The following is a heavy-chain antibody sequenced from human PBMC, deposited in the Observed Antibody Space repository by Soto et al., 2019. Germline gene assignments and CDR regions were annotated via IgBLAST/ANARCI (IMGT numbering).Heavy chain of an antibody. CDR3: ARDKARLWFGELSYYYYGMDV. CDR1: GFTFSSYS. D-gene: IGHD3-10*01. Sequence: GGSLRLSCAASGFTFSSYSMNWVRQAPGKGLEWVSSISSSSYIYYADSVKGRFTISRDNAKNSLYLQMNSLRAEDTAVYYCARDKARLWFGELSYYYYGMDVWGQGTTVTVSS. V-gene: IGHV3-21*01. CDR2: ISSSSYI. J-gene: IGHJ6*02.